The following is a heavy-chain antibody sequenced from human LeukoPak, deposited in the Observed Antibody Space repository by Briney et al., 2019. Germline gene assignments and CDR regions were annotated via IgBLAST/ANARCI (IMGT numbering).Heavy chain of an antibody. CDR1: GGSISSSSYY. CDR2: IYYSGST. CDR3: ARDSGYYNNWFDP. Sequence: SETLSLTCTVSGGSISSSSYYWGWIRQPPGKGLEWIGSIYYSGSTYYNPSLKSRVTISVDTSKNQFSLKLSSVTAADTAVYYCARDSGYYNNWFDPWGQGTLVTVSS. V-gene: IGHV4-39*07. J-gene: IGHJ5*02. D-gene: IGHD3-22*01.